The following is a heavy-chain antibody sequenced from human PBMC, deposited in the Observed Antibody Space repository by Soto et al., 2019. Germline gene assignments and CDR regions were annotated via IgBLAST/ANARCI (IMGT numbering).Heavy chain of an antibody. D-gene: IGHD2-2*01. J-gene: IGHJ4*02. CDR1: GFTFSNYA. V-gene: IGHV3-23*01. Sequence: EVQLLESGGGLVKPGGSLRLSCAVSGFTFSNYAMSWVRQAPGKGLEWVSGISGSGDSKNYGDSVKGRFTISRDNAKNTLYLQMNSLRAEDTAVYYCARRLYCSSSSCYAVAYWGQGTLVTVSS. CDR3: ARRLYCSSSSCYAVAY. CDR2: ISGSGDSK.